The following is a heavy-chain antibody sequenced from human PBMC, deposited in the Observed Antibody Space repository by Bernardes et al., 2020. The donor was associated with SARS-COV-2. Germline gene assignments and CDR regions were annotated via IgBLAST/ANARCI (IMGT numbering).Heavy chain of an antibody. V-gene: IGHV4-59*08. D-gene: IGHD6-13*01. CDR3: ARHASSWFLGANWFDP. J-gene: IGHJ5*02. CDR2: IYYSGST. Sequence: SETLSLTCTVSGGSISSYYWSWIRQPPGKGLEWIGYIYYSGSTNYNPSLKSRVTISVDTSKNQFSLKLSSVTAADTAVYYCARHASSWFLGANWFDPWGQGTLVTVSS. CDR1: GGSISSYY.